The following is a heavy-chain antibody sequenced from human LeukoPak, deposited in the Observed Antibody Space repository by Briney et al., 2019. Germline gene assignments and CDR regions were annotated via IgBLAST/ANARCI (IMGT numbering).Heavy chain of an antibody. Sequence: PSETLSLTCTVPGGSINTYYWSWIRQPPGRGLEWIGNIHYRGSPNYNPSFKSPVTISVDTSNNQFSLKLRSVTAADTAVYYCARHNKTPTYCYGSGSYFDSWGQGTLVTVSS. CDR3: ARHNKTPTYCYGSGSYFDS. V-gene: IGHV4-59*08. D-gene: IGHD3-10*01. J-gene: IGHJ4*02. CDR2: IHYRGSP. CDR1: GGSINTYY.